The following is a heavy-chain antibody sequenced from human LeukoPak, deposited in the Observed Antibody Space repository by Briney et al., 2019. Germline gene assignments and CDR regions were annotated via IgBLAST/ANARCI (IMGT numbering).Heavy chain of an antibody. J-gene: IGHJ5*02. Sequence: TSETLSLTCTVSNGSISSDTYFWSWIRPPAGKGLEWIGRIHTSGSTNYNPSFKSRLTISLDTSKSQFSLKLSSVTAADTAVYFCARAYDISGYLRTIDPWGQGTLVTVSS. V-gene: IGHV4-61*02. CDR1: NGSISSDTYF. CDR3: ARAYDISGYLRTIDP. CDR2: IHTSGST. D-gene: IGHD3-22*01.